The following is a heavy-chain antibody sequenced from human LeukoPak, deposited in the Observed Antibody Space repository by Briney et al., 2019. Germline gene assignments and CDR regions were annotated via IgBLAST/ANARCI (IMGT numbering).Heavy chain of an antibody. V-gene: IGHV5-51*01. J-gene: IGHJ4*02. CDR2: IYPGDSDT. Sequence: GESLQISCKGSGYSFISYWIGWVRQMPGKGLEWMGIIYPGDSDTRYSPSFEGQVTISADKSISTAYLQWSSLKASDTAMYFCARDTSMATGSDYWGQGTLVTVSS. D-gene: IGHD5-18*01. CDR1: GYSFISYW. CDR3: ARDTSMATGSDY.